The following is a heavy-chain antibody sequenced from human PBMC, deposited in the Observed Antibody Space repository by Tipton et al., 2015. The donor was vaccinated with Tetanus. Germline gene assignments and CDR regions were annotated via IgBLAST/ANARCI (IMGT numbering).Heavy chain of an antibody. CDR2: INDSGGTT. J-gene: IGHJ4*02. V-gene: IGHV3-23*01. D-gene: IGHD6-19*01. Sequence: SLRLSCAASGFAFSAYSMNWVRQAPGKGLEWVSSINDSGGTTYYAGSVKGRFTLSRDNSKYTLFLHMDPLRAEDAAVYYCAKEVDVSSGWRNFDYWGQGTLVTASS. CDR1: GFAFSAYS. CDR3: AKEVDVSSGWRNFDY.